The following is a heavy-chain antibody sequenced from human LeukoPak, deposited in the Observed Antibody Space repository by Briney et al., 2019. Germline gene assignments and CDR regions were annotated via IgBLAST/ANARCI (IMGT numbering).Heavy chain of an antibody. D-gene: IGHD7-27*01. CDR3: ARDNELGIFDY. V-gene: IGHV4-59*01. CDR2: IYYSGST. J-gene: IGHJ4*02. CDR1: GGSISSYY. Sequence: PSETLSPTCTVSGGSISSYYWSWIRQPPGKGLEWIGYIYYSGSTNYNPSLKSRVTISVDTSKNQFSLKLSSVTAADTAVYYCARDNELGIFDYWGQGTLVTVSS.